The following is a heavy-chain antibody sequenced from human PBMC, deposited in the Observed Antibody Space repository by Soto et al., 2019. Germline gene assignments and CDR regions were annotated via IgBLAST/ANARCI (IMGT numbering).Heavy chain of an antibody. CDR2: FDPEDGET. Sequence: GASVKVSCKVSGYTNTERSMHWVRQAPGKGLEWMGGFDPEDGETIYAQKFQGRVTMTEDTSTDTAYMELSSLRSEDTAVYYCATDPRITGTTCPYGSWGQGTLVTVSS. CDR3: ATDPRITGTTCPYGS. D-gene: IGHD1-7*01. V-gene: IGHV1-24*01. CDR1: GYTNTERS. J-gene: IGHJ5*02.